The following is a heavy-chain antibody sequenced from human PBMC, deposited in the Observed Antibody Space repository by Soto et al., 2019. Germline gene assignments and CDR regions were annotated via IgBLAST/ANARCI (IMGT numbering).Heavy chain of an antibody. D-gene: IGHD3-16*01. J-gene: IGHJ2*01. Sequence: GGSLRLSCAASGFTFSSYGMHWVRQAPGKGLEWVAVIWYDGSNKYYADSVKGRFTISRDNSKNTLYLQMNSLRAEDTAVYYCARDKLGDLWYFDLWGRGTLVTVSS. CDR2: IWYDGSNK. CDR1: GFTFSSYG. V-gene: IGHV3-33*08. CDR3: ARDKLGDLWYFDL.